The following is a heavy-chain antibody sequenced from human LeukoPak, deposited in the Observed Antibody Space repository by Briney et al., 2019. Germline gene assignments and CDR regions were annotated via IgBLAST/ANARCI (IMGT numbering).Heavy chain of an antibody. CDR2: IYYSGST. CDR3: ARDLSLGDSSGYYHIGWFDP. Sequence: KPSETLSLTCTVSGGSISSYYWSWIRQPPGKGLEWIGYIYYSGSTNYNPSLKSRVTISVDTSKNQFSPKLSSVTAADTAVYYCARDLSLGDSSGYYHIGWFDPWGQGTLVTVSS. J-gene: IGHJ5*02. CDR1: GGSISSYY. D-gene: IGHD3-22*01. V-gene: IGHV4-59*12.